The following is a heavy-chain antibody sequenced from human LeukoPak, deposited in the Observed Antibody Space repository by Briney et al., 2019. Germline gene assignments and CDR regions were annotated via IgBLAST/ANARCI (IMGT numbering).Heavy chain of an antibody. CDR3: ARDSRGYNGLFDP. Sequence: SETLSLTCTVSQGSISSSYWSWIRQPAGRRLEWIGRVYSSGITNYNPSLKSRVIISLDTSNNQFSLKLSSVTAADTAVYYCARDSRGYNGLFDPWGQGTLVTVSS. CDR1: QGSISSSY. CDR2: VYSSGIT. V-gene: IGHV4-4*07. J-gene: IGHJ5*02. D-gene: IGHD3-22*01.